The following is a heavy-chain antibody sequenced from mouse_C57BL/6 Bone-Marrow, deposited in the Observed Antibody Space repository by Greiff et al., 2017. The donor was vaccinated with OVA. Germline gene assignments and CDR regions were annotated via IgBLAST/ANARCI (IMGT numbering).Heavy chain of an antibody. J-gene: IGHJ1*03. CDR1: GYTFTSYG. CDR2: IYPRSGNT. Sequence: QVQLKESGAELARPGASVKLSCKASGYTFTSYGISWVKQRTGQGLEWIGEIYPRSGNTYYNEKFKGKATLTADKSSSTAYMELRSLTSEDSAVYFCAMNYYSNYGWYFDVWGTGTTVTVSS. D-gene: IGHD2-5*01. V-gene: IGHV1-81*01. CDR3: AMNYYSNYGWYFDV.